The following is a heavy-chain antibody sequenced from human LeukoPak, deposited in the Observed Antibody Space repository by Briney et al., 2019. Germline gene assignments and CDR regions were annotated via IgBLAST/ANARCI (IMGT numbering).Heavy chain of an antibody. CDR1: GFTVSSNF. V-gene: IGHV3-66*01. J-gene: IGHJ4*02. Sequence: GGSLRLSCAASGFTVSSNFMSWVRQAPGKGLEWVSVINSGGTTYYADSVKGRFTISRDNSKNTLYLQMDSLRAEDTAVYYCARYAGSDWGQGTLVTASS. D-gene: IGHD1-14*01. CDR3: ARYAGSD. CDR2: INSGGTT.